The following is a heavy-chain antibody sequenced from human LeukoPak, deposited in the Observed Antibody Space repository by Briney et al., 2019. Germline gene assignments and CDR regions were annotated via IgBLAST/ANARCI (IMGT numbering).Heavy chain of an antibody. Sequence: PSETLSLTCTVSGGSISSYYWSWIRQPPGKGLEWIGYIYYSGSTNYNPSLKSRVTISVDTSKNQFSLKLSSVTAADTAVYYCASAGVRYYFDYWGQGTLVTVSS. CDR1: GGSISSYY. CDR2: IYYSGST. CDR3: ASAGVRYYFDY. V-gene: IGHV4-59*01. D-gene: IGHD6-13*01. J-gene: IGHJ4*02.